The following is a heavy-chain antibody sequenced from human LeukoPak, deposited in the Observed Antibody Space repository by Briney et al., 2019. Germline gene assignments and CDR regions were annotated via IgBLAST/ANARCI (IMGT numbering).Heavy chain of an antibody. CDR1: GFTFTNFA. J-gene: IGHJ6*03. D-gene: IGHD1-26*01. V-gene: IGHV3-23*01. CDR2: ISGNGNSL. CDR3: AKDRAVGAGRFMDV. Sequence: GGSLRLSCAASGFTFTNFAMSWVRQAPGKGLQWVSTISGNGNSLYYADSVNGRFTISRDNSKNTLYLQMNSLRTEDTAVYYCAKDRAVGAGRFMDVWGKGTTVIVSS.